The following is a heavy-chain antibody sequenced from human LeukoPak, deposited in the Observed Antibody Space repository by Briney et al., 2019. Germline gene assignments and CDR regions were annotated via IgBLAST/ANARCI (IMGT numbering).Heavy chain of an antibody. CDR3: ARGYDSSGYHDY. V-gene: IGHV1-2*02. J-gene: IGHJ4*02. CDR2: INPNSGGT. Sequence: ASVKVSCKASGYTFTGYYMHWVRQAPGQGLEWMGWINPNSGGTNHAQKFQGRVTMTRDTSISTAYMELSRLRSDDTAVYYCARGYDSSGYHDYWGQGTLVTVSS. D-gene: IGHD3-22*01. CDR1: GYTFTGYY.